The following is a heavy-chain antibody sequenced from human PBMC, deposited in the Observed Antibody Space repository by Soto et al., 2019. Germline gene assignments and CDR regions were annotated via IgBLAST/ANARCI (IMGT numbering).Heavy chain of an antibody. CDR3: AKTNGIAARPYVYYGMDV. J-gene: IGHJ6*02. Sequence: PGGSLRLSCAASGFTFSIYAMHWVRHAPGKGLEWVAVISYDGSNKYYADSVKGRFTISRDNSKNTLYLQMNSLRSEDTAVYYCAKTNGIAARPYVYYGMDVWGQGTTVTVSS. CDR1: GFTFSIYA. D-gene: IGHD6-6*01. CDR2: ISYDGSNK. V-gene: IGHV3-30-3*02.